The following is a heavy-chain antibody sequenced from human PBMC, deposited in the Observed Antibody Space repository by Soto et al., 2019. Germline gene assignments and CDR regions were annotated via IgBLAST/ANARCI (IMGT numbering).Heavy chain of an antibody. V-gene: IGHV4-61*08. CDR3: ARDGIAPPNYFDT. CDR2: IYYSGTT. Sequence: SETQSLTCTVSGGSITRGDHSWSWIRQPPGEGLESIGYIYYSGTTNYNPSLKSRVTISLDKSKNQFSLKMNSVTAEDTAVYYCARDGIAPPNYFDTWGEGTLVTVYS. J-gene: IGHJ5*02. D-gene: IGHD4-4*01. CDR1: GGSITRGDHS.